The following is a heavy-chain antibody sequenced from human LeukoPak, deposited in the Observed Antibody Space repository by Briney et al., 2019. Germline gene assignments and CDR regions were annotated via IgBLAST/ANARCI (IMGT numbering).Heavy chain of an antibody. J-gene: IGHJ4*02. D-gene: IGHD5-12*01. V-gene: IGHV3-64D*06. CDR2: IGTNGRRT. CDR1: GCTFSNYA. Sequence: PGGSLRLSCSASGCTFSNYAMHWVRQAPGKGLEYVSAIGTNGRRTYYADSVKGRFTISRDNSKNTLYLQMSSLRPEDTAVYSCVKDRDSGYDSLDYWGQGTLVTVSS. CDR3: VKDRDSGYDSLDY.